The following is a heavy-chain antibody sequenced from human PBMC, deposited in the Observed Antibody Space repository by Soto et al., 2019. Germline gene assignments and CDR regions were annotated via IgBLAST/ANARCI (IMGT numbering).Heavy chain of an antibody. Sequence: SGTLSHSGAVSGGSISSSNWWSWVRQPPGKGLEWIGEIYHSGSTNYNPSLKSRVTISVDKSKNQFSLKLSSVTAADTAVYYSARERGVLVPAAMRYFDYWGQGTLVTVSS. CDR2: IYHSGST. J-gene: IGHJ4*02. CDR3: ARERGVLVPAAMRYFDY. D-gene: IGHD2-2*01. CDR1: GGSISSSNW. V-gene: IGHV4-4*02.